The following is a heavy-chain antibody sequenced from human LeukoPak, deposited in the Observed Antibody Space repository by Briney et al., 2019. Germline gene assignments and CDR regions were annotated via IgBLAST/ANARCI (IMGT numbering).Heavy chain of an antibody. CDR3: GRKSAARKTSEFDY. V-gene: IGHV1-2*02. D-gene: IGHD6-6*01. CDR1: GYTFTDYY. J-gene: IGHJ4*02. CDR2: IHPNSGGT. Sequence: ASVKLSCKASGYTFTDYYMNWVRQAPGQGLEWMGWIHPNSGGTNYAQKFQGGVTMTRDTSISTAYMELSRLTSDDTAVYYCGRKSAARKTSEFDYWGQGTLVTVSS.